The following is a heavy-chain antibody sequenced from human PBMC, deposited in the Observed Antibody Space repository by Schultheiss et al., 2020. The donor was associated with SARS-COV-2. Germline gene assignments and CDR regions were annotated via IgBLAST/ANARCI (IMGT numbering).Heavy chain of an antibody. V-gene: IGHV4-30-4*01. Sequence: SETLSLTCTVSGGSISSGDYYWSWIRQPPGKGLEWIGYIYYSGSTYYNPSLKSRVTISVDTSKNQFSLQLNSVTPEDTAVYYCARDRSARGYSYGYGGTSWFDPWGQGTLVTVSS. D-gene: IGHD5-18*01. CDR3: ARDRSARGYSYGYGGTSWFDP. CDR2: IYYSGST. J-gene: IGHJ5*02. CDR1: GGSISSGDYY.